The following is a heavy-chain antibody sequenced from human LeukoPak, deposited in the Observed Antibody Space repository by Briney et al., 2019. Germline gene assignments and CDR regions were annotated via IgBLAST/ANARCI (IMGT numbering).Heavy chain of an antibody. D-gene: IGHD2-8*01. Sequence: EASVKVSCKASGYTFTSYYMHWVRQAPGQGLEWMGIINPSGGSTSYAQKFQGRVTMTRDTSTSTVYMELSSLRSEDTAVYYCARDRPKYCTNGVCYTSNYYYMDVWGKGTTVTVSS. J-gene: IGHJ6*03. CDR2: INPSGGST. CDR3: ARDRPKYCTNGVCYTSNYYYMDV. V-gene: IGHV1-46*01. CDR1: GYTFTSYY.